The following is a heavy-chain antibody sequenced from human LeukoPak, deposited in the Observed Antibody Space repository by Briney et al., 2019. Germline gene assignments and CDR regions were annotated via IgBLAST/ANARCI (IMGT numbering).Heavy chain of an antibody. CDR3: ARVKGRTGRAGFEP. CDR2: IIPILGIA. V-gene: IGHV1-69*02. Sequence: GASVKVSCKASGGTFSSYTISWVRQAPGQGLEWMGRIIPILGIANYAQKFQGRVTITADKSTSTAYMELSRLRSEDTAVYYSARVKGRTGRAGFEPWGQGTLVTVSS. D-gene: IGHD1-14*01. CDR1: GGTFSSYT. J-gene: IGHJ5*02.